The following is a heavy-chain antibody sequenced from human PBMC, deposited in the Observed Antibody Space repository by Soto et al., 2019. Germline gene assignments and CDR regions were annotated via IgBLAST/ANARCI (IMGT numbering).Heavy chain of an antibody. J-gene: IGHJ5*02. D-gene: IGHD6-13*01. CDR1: GFTFSSYS. CDR2: ISSSSSTI. V-gene: IGHV3-48*01. CDR3: ATAPYSSTSYVGESP. Sequence: PGGSLRLSCAASGFTFSSYSMNWVRQAPGKGLEWVSYISSSSSTIYYADSVKGRFTISRDNAKNSLYLQMNSLRAEDTAVYYWATAPYSSTSYVGESPWGQGPLVPVSS.